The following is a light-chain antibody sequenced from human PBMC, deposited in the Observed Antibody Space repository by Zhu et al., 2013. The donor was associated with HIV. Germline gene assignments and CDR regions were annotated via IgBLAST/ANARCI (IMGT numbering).Light chain of an antibody. CDR3: MQGTHWPLT. CDR1: QSLVHSDGNTY. Sequence: DVVMTQSPLSLPVTLGQPASISCRSSQSLVHSDGNTYLNWFQQRPGQSPRRLIYMVSIRDSGVPDRFSGSGSGTDFTLKISRVEAEDVGVYFCMQGTHWPLTFGGGTKVEIK. CDR2: MVS. V-gene: IGKV2-30*02. J-gene: IGKJ4*01.